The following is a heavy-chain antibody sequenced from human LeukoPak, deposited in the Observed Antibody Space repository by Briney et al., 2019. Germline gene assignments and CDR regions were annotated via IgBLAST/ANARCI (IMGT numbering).Heavy chain of an antibody. CDR3: ARARWYSSSYWFDP. D-gene: IGHD6-6*01. Sequence: AASVKVSCKASGGTFISYAISWVRQAPGQGLEWMGGIIPIFGTANYAQKFQGRVTITTDESTSTAYMELSSLRSEDTAVYYCARARWYSSSYWFDPWGQGTLVTVSS. V-gene: IGHV1-69*05. CDR2: IIPIFGTA. J-gene: IGHJ5*02. CDR1: GGTFISYA.